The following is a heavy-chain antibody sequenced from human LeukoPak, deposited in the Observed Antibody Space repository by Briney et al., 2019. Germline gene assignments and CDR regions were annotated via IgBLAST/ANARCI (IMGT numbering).Heavy chain of an antibody. Sequence: SETPSLTCTVSGGSISSSSYYWGWIRQPPGKGLEWIGSIYYSGSTYYNPSLKSRVTISVDTSKNQFSLKLSSVTAADTAVYYCAYSSGFLRWFDPWGQGTLVTVSS. CDR3: AYSSGFLRWFDP. V-gene: IGHV4-39*05. CDR2: IYYSGST. J-gene: IGHJ5*02. CDR1: GGSISSSSYY. D-gene: IGHD6-19*01.